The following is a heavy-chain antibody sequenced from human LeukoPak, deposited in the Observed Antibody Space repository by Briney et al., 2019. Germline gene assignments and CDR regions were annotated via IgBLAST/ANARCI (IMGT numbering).Heavy chain of an antibody. Sequence: SETLSLTCTVSGGSISSYYWSWIRQPPGKGLEWIGDIYYSGSTNYNPSPRSRVTISVDTSKNQFSLKLSSVTAADTAVYYCARGSGGGRADRSAFDIWGQGTMVTVSS. D-gene: IGHD2-15*01. CDR1: GGSISSYY. V-gene: IGHV4-59*01. CDR2: IYYSGST. J-gene: IGHJ3*02. CDR3: ARGSGGGRADRSAFDI.